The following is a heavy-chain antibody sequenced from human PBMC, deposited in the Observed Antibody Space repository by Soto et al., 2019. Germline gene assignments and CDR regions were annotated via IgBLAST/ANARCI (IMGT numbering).Heavy chain of an antibody. CDR3: ARARPTVTPRGGSWFDP. CDR1: GGSISSGGYY. D-gene: IGHD4-17*01. J-gene: IGHJ5*02. Sequence: QVQLQESGPGLVKPSQTLSLTCTVSGGSISSGGYYWSWIRQHPGKGLEWIGYIYYSGSTYYNPSLKSRVTISLDTSKTPFSPMLSAVAAAGTAVYYCARARPTVTPRGGSWFDPWGPGTLVTVSS. V-gene: IGHV4-31*03. CDR2: IYYSGST.